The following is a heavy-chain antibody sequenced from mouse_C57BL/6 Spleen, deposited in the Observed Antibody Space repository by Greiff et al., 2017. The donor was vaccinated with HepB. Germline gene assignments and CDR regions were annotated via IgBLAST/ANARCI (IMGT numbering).Heavy chain of an antibody. CDR1: GYTFTSYW. D-gene: IGHD2-3*01. CDR2: IDPSDSET. CDR3: ARGGDGYYDYFDY. Sequence: QVQLQQPGAELVRPGSSVKLSCKASGYTFTSYWMHWVKQRPIQGLEWIGNIDPSDSETHYNQKFKDKATLTVDKSSSTAYMQLSSLTSEDSAVYYCARGGDGYYDYFDYWGQGTTLTVSS. J-gene: IGHJ2*01. V-gene: IGHV1-52*01.